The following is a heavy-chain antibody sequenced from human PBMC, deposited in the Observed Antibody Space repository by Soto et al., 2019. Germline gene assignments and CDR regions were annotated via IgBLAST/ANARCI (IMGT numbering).Heavy chain of an antibody. J-gene: IGHJ4*02. CDR3: ARLHYQYDSSGYPDY. CDR1: GYTFTSYG. V-gene: IGHV1-18*01. Sequence: ASVKVSCKASGYTFTSYGISWVRQAPGQGLEWMGWISAYNGNTNYAQKLQGRVTMTTDTSTSTAYMELRSLRSDATAVYYCARLHYQYDSSGYPDYWGQGTLVTVSS. CDR2: ISAYNGNT. D-gene: IGHD3-22*01.